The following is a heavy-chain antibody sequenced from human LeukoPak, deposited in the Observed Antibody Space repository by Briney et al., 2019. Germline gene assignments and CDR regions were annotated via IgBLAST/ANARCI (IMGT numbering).Heavy chain of an antibody. Sequence: ASVKVSCKASGYTFTGYDINWVRQATGQGLEWMGWMNPNSGNTGYAQKFQGRVTMTRNTSISTAYMELSSLRSEDTAMYYCARGFRIAAARLGYWGQGTLVTVSS. V-gene: IGHV1-8*01. CDR2: MNPNSGNT. CDR3: ARGFRIAAARLGY. D-gene: IGHD6-13*01. J-gene: IGHJ4*02. CDR1: GYTFTGYD.